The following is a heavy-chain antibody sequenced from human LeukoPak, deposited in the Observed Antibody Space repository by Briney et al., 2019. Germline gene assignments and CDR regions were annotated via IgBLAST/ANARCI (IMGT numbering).Heavy chain of an antibody. V-gene: IGHV1-69*01. CDR2: IIPIFGTA. D-gene: IGHD4-11*01. J-gene: IGHJ5*02. CDR1: GGTFSSYA. CDR3: ARDLGYSNYGNWFDP. Sequence: ASVKVSCKASGGTFSSYAISWVRQAPGQGLEWMGGIIPIFGTANYAQKFQGRVTITADESTSTAYMELSSLRSEDTAVYYCARDLGYSNYGNWFDPWGQGTLVTVSS.